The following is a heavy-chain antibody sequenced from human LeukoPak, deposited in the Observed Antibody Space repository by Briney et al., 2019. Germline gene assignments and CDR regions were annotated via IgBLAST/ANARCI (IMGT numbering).Heavy chain of an antibody. D-gene: IGHD6-19*01. CDR1: GFTFSNHA. CDR3: ARCTKYTTGWCNWFDP. J-gene: IGHJ5*02. V-gene: IGHV3-23*01. CDR2: IGGNGVRT. Sequence: GGSLRLSCAASGFTFSNHAMNWVRQTPGKGLEWVSRIGGNGVRTYYAASVKGRFTISRDNSKDTLYLQMNSLSAEDTAVYYCARCTKYTTGWCNWFDPWSQGTLVTVSS.